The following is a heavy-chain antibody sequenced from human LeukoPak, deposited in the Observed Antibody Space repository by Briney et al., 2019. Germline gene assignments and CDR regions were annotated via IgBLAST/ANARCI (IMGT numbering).Heavy chain of an antibody. D-gene: IGHD5-12*01. J-gene: IGHJ3*02. CDR1: GFTFSSYG. Sequence: GGSLRLSCAASGFTFSSYGMHWVRQAPAKVLEWVAFIRNEGSNKYYAASVKGRFTISRDNSKNTLYLQMNSLRAEETAVYYCAKDPGGYVFDIWGQGTMVTVSS. CDR3: AKDPGGYVFDI. V-gene: IGHV3-30*02. CDR2: IRNEGSNK.